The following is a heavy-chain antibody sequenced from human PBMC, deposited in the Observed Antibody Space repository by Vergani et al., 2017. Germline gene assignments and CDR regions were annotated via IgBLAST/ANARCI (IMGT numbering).Heavy chain of an antibody. J-gene: IGHJ4*02. CDR3: AFGGIVGATQTFDY. D-gene: IGHD1-26*01. CDR2: IIPIFGTA. CDR1: GGTFSSYA. V-gene: IGHV1-69*01. Sequence: QVQLVQSGAEVKKPGSSVKVSCKASGGTFSSYAISWVRQAPGQGLEWMGGIIPIFGTANYAKKFQGRVTITGDESTSTAYMELSSLGSEYTAVYYCAFGGIVGATQTFDYGGQGTLVTVSS.